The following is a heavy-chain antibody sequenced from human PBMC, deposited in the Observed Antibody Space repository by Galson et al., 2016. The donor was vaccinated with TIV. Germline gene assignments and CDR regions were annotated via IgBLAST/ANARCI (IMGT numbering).Heavy chain of an antibody. CDR3: ASDRNTAFDTYHYYYGMDV. J-gene: IGHJ6*02. V-gene: IGHV1-69*13. CDR2: IIPLLRTT. CDR1: GDTISSYV. D-gene: IGHD5-18*01. Sequence: SVKVSCKASGDTISSYVFNWVRLAPGQGLEWMGGIIPLLRTTNYAQKFQGRVTITADESTNTAYMELNSLRSGDTAVYYCASDRNTAFDTYHYYYGMDVWDQGTTVTVSS.